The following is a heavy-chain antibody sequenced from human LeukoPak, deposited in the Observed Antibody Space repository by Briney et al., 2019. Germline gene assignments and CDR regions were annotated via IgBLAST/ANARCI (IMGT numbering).Heavy chain of an antibody. D-gene: IGHD3-22*01. V-gene: IGHV3-23*01. Sequence: PGGSLRLSCAASGFTFSSYGMQWVRQAPGQGLEWVSVISASGGRTSYADSVKGRFTVSRDNSKNTLYLQMNSLRAEDTAVYFCVEGGAPSYYDGSGDAYFDYWGQGTLVTVSS. CDR2: ISASGGRT. CDR3: VEGGAPSYYDGSGDAYFDY. CDR1: GFTFSSYG. J-gene: IGHJ4*02.